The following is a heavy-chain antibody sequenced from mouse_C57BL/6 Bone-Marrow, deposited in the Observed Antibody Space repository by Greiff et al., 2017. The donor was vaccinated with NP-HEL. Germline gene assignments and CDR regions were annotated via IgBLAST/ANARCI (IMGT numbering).Heavy chain of an antibody. D-gene: IGHD1-1*01. CDR3: ALYWDYYGSSLYAMDY. J-gene: IGHJ4*01. CDR2: IDPNSGGT. Sequence: QVQLQQPGAELVKPGASVKLSCKASGYTFTSYWMHWVKQRPGRGLEWIGRIDPNSGGTKYNEKFKSKATLTVDKPSSTAYMQLSSLTSEDSAVYYCALYWDYYGSSLYAMDYWGQGTSVTVSS. V-gene: IGHV1-72*01. CDR1: GYTFTSYW.